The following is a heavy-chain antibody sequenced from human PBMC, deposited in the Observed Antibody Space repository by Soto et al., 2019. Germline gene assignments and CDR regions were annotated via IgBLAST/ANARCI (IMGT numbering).Heavy chain of an antibody. CDR3: ATQNPGSYHFDY. J-gene: IGHJ4*02. V-gene: IGHV4-4*02. CDR2: INRSEST. D-gene: IGHD3-10*01. Sequence: QVQLQESGPGLVMPSGTLSLTCGVSGGYLTSTSYWSWVRQSPGKGLGWIGEINRSESTSCNPSLKSRVIISQDKSKNQFFLNLNSVTAADTAVYYCATQNPGSYHFDYWGQGQLVTVSS. CDR1: GGYLTSTSY.